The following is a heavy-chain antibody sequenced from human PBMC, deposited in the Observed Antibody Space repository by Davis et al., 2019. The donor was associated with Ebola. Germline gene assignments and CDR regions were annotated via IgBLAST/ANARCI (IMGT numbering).Heavy chain of an antibody. CDR2: IIPILGIA. D-gene: IGHD1-26*01. V-gene: IGHV1-69*04. CDR1: GGTFSSYA. CDR3: AKDRGEWELWNLPDY. J-gene: IGHJ4*02. Sequence: SVKVSCKASGGTFSSYAISWVRQAPGQGLEWMGRIIPILGIANYAQKFQGRVTITADKSTSTAYMELSSLRSEDTAVYYCAKDRGEWELWNLPDYWGQGTLVTVSS.